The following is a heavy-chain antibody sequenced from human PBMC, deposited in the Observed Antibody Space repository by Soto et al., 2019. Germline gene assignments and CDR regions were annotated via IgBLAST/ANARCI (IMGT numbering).Heavy chain of an antibody. CDR2: INHSGST. CDR1: GGSFSGYY. Sequence: LSLTCAVYGGSFSGYYWSWIRQPPGKGLEWIGEINHSGSTNYNPSLKSRVTISVDTSKNQFSLKLSSVTAADTAVYYCARGVYYDSSGFDYWGQGTLVTVSS. D-gene: IGHD3-22*01. J-gene: IGHJ4*02. V-gene: IGHV4-34*01. CDR3: ARGVYYDSSGFDY.